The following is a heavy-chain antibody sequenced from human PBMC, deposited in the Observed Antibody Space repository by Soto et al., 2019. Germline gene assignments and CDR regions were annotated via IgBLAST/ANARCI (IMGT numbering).Heavy chain of an antibody. D-gene: IGHD2-2*01. CDR1: GFTFSTYT. J-gene: IGHJ4*02. Sequence: GGSLRLSCAASGFTFSTYTMSWVRRAPGKGLEWVSAISGSGASPSYADSVQGRFTISRDNPKRTLYLQMNNLRAEDTAVYYCARARCSTPNCYVPDYWGQRTLVTVSS. CDR3: ARARCSTPNCYVPDY. CDR2: ISGSGASP. V-gene: IGHV3-23*01.